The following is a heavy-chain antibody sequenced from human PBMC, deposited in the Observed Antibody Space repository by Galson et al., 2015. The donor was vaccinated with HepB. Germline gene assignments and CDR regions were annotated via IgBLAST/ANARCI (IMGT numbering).Heavy chain of an antibody. D-gene: IGHD3-22*01. CDR3: ARDSSYYYDSSGYYQHFDY. V-gene: IGHV1-3*01. Sequence: SVKVSCKASGYTFTSYAMHWVRQAPGQRLEWMGWINAGNGNTKYSQKFQGGVTITRDTSASTAYMELSSLRSEDTAVYYCARDSSYYYDSSGYYQHFDYWGQGTLVTVSS. CDR2: INAGNGNT. J-gene: IGHJ4*02. CDR1: GYTFTSYA.